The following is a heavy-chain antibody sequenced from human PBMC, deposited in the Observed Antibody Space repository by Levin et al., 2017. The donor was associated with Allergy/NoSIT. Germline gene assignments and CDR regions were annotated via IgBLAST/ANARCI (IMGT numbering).Heavy chain of an antibody. V-gene: IGHV3-23*01. CDR1: GFTFNNYA. J-gene: IGHJ4*02. D-gene: IGHD2-21*02. Sequence: QAGGSLRLSCAAAGFTFNNYAMSWVRQAPGKGLEWVSTITSNVVDTYYADSVRGRFTISRDNSKNTLYLQMNSLGVEDAAVYYCAKRRPTAWGFDYWGQGTLVTVSS. CDR2: ITSNVVDT. CDR3: AKRRPTAWGFDY.